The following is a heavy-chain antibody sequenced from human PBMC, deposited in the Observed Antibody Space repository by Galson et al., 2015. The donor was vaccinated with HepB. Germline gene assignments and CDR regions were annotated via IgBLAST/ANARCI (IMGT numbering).Heavy chain of an antibody. CDR3: AKFYSGTYYLDAFDI. J-gene: IGHJ3*02. V-gene: IGHV3-23*01. D-gene: IGHD1-26*01. Sequence: SLRLSCAASGLTFSTYAMSWVRQAPGKGLEWLSTISGSGGSIYYADSVKGRVAISRYNSKSTLYLQMNGLRAEDTAVYFCAKFYSGTYYLDAFDIWGHGTLVTVSS. CDR1: GLTFSTYA. CDR2: ISGSGGSI.